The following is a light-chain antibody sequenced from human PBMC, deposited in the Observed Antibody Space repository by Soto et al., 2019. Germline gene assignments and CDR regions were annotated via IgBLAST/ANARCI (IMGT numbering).Light chain of an antibody. J-gene: IGKJ1*01. CDR3: QQFYSHPST. Sequence: DIVMTQSPDSLAVSLGERATINCKSSQSVLYSSDNKNYLAWYQQKPGQPPKLLIYWASTRESGVPDRFSGSGSGTDFSLTISSLQAEDVAVYYRQQFYSHPSTFGQGTKVEI. CDR1: QSVLYSSDNKNY. V-gene: IGKV4-1*01. CDR2: WAS.